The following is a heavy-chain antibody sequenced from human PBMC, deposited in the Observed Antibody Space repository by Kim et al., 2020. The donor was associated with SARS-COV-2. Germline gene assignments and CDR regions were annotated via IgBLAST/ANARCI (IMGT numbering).Heavy chain of an antibody. CDR2: INSDGSST. D-gene: IGHD6-13*01. Sequence: GGSLRLSCAASGFTFSSYWMHWVRQAPGKGLVWVSRINSDGSSTSYADSVKGRFTISRDNAKNTLYLQMNSLRAEDTAVYYCARRAAAGTPGQYGMDVWGQGTTVTVSS. V-gene: IGHV3-74*01. CDR1: GFTFSSYW. J-gene: IGHJ6*02. CDR3: ARRAAAGTPGQYGMDV.